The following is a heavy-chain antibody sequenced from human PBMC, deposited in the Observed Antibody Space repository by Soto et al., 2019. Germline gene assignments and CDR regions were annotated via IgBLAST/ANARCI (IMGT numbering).Heavy chain of an antibody. CDR1: GFTFSTYS. V-gene: IGHV3-23*01. CDR2: LSGGGANT. D-gene: IGHD2-21*02. Sequence: EVQLLESGGGLVQPGGSLRLSCAASGFTFSTYSMAWVRQAPGKGLAWVSGLSGGGANTFYADSVKGRFTISVDNSKNAVYMEMNSVRVEDTAVYYCARCDGYGDEWGQGTLVTVSS. CDR3: ARCDGYGDE. J-gene: IGHJ4*02.